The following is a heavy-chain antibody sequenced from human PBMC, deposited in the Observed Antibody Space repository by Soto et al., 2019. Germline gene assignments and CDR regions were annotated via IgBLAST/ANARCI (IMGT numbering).Heavy chain of an antibody. Sequence: EAQLVESGGGLVTPGGSLRLSCTASGLTFSNVWMNWVRQAPGKGLVWVGRIKRKIDGETTDYAAAVNGRFTISRDDSKSTVFLQMNSLKSEDTAVYYCSTVSLISDTSGHHSAFWGQGTRVTVSS. J-gene: IGHJ4*02. CDR2: IKRKIDGETT. CDR3: STVSLISDTSGHHSAF. V-gene: IGHV3-15*07. CDR1: GLTFSNVW. D-gene: IGHD3-22*01.